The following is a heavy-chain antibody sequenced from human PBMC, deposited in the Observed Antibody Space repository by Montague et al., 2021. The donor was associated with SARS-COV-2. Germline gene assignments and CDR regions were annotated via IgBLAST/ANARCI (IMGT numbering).Heavy chain of an antibody. Sequence: SETLSLTCTVSGGSMSDHYWAWIRQPPGKGLEWLAYIYYSGGINSKASLKSRVSMSVDTSKNQFSLKLTSVTAADTAVYYRARAVSVRRAVNWFDPWGQGTLVTVSS. V-gene: IGHV4-59*11. J-gene: IGHJ5*02. D-gene: IGHD3-10*01. CDR2: IYYSGGI. CDR1: GGSMSDHY. CDR3: ARAVSVRRAVNWFDP.